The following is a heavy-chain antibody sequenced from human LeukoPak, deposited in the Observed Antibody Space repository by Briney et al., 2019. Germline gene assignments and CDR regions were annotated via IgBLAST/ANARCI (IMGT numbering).Heavy chain of an antibody. Sequence: SETLSLTCTVSGGSISSYYWSWIRQPPGKGLEWIGYIYYSGSTDYNPSLKSRVTISVDPSKNQFSLKLSSVTAADTAVYYCVRHSSGDYPDSWGQGTLDTVSS. D-gene: IGHD4-17*01. CDR1: GGSISSYY. CDR3: VRHSSGDYPDS. V-gene: IGHV4-59*08. CDR2: IYYSGST. J-gene: IGHJ4*02.